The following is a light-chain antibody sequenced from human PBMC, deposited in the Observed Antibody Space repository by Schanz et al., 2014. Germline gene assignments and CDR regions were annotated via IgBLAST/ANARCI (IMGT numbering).Light chain of an antibody. V-gene: IGLV2-14*03. Sequence: QSALTQPASVSGSPGQSIAISCTGTSSDVGGYDYVSWYQQHPAKAPKLIIHDVSKRPAGVSNRFSGSKSGNTASLTISGLQADDEADYYCCSYADGSTLIFGGGTKLTVL. J-gene: IGLJ2*01. CDR3: CSYADGSTLI. CDR1: SSDVGGYDY. CDR2: DVS.